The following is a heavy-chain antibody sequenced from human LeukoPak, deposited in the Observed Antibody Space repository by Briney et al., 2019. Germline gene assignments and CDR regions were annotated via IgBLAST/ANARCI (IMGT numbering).Heavy chain of an antibody. CDR3: ASPTGGAMN. CDR1: GGSFSGYY. D-gene: IGHD3-16*01. J-gene: IGHJ4*02. Sequence: PSETLSLTCAVYGGSFSGYYWSWIRQPPGKGLEWIGEINHSGSTNYNPSLKSRVTISVDTSKNQFSLKLSSVTAADTAVYYCASPTGGAMNWGQGTLVTVSS. V-gene: IGHV4-34*01. CDR2: INHSGST.